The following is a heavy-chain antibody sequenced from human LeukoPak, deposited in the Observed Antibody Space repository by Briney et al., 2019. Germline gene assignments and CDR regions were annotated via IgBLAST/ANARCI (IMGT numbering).Heavy chain of an antibody. CDR3: AKDYCSSTSCWGDDAFDI. CDR2: ISGSGGST. CDR1: GFTFSSYA. Sequence: GGSLRLSCAASGFTFSSYAMSWVRQAPGKGLEWVSAISGSGGSTYYADSVKGRFTISRDNSKNTLYLQMNSLRAEDTAVYYCAKDYCSSTSCWGDDAFDIWGQGTMVTVSS. D-gene: IGHD2-2*01. V-gene: IGHV3-23*01. J-gene: IGHJ3*02.